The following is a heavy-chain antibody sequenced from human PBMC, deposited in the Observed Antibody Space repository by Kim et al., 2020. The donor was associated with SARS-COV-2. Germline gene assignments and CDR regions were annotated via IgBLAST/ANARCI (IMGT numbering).Heavy chain of an antibody. CDR3: ARGRGLLGPYGMDV. CDR2: IWYDGSNK. CDR1: GFTFSSYG. Sequence: GGSLRLSCAASGFTFSSYGMHWVRQAPGKGLEWVAVIWYDGSNKYYADSVKGRFTISRDNSKNTLYLQMNSLRAEDTAVYYCARGRGLLGPYGMDVWGQGTTVTVSS. D-gene: IGHD3-10*01. J-gene: IGHJ6*02. V-gene: IGHV3-33*01.